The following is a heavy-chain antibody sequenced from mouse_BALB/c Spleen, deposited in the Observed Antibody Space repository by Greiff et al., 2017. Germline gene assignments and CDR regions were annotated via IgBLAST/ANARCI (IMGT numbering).Heavy chain of an antibody. D-gene: IGHD3-3*01. J-gene: IGHJ3*01. CDR1: GFTFTDYY. V-gene: IGHV7-3*02. Sequence: EVQGVESGGGLVQPGGSLRLSCATSGFTFTDYYMSWVRQPPGKALEWLGFIRNKANGYTTEYSASVKGRFTISRDNSQSILYLQMNTLRAEDSATYYCARDSLGGFAYWGQGTLVTVSA. CDR2: IRNKANGYTT. CDR3: ARDSLGGFAY.